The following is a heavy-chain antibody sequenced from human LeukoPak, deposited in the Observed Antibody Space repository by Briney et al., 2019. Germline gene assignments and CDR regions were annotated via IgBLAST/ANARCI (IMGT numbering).Heavy chain of an antibody. CDR2: ISGSGGST. CDR3: ASDPPTTVTTFGDY. D-gene: IGHD4-17*01. J-gene: IGHJ4*02. V-gene: IGHV3-23*01. CDR1: GFTFSSYA. Sequence: PGGSLRLSCAASGFTFSSYAMSWVRQAPGKGLEWVSAISGSGGSTYYADSVKGRFTISRDNSKNTLYLQMNSLRAEDTAVYHCASDPPTTVTTFGDYWGQGTLVTVSS.